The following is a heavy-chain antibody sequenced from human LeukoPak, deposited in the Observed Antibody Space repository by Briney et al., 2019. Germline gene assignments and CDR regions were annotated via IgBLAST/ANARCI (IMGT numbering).Heavy chain of an antibody. Sequence: SETLSLTCTVSGGSISSSSYYWGWIRQPPGRGLEWIGTMYYSGSTYYNPSLKSRVTISVDTSQNQFSLKLSSVTAADTAVYYCARDYSSSWYHFDYWGQGTLVTVSS. CDR3: ARDYSSSWYHFDY. D-gene: IGHD6-13*01. CDR1: GGSISSSSYY. J-gene: IGHJ4*02. CDR2: MYYSGST. V-gene: IGHV4-39*02.